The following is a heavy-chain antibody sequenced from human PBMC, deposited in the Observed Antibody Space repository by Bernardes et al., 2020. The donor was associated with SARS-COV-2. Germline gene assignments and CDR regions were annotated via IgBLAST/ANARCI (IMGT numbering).Heavy chain of an antibody. CDR2: VYTSGSI. D-gene: IGHD1-26*01. J-gene: IGHJ4*02. Sequence: SEPLSLTCTVSGGSISGVRYHWSWLLQPAGKGLEWIGRVYTSGSITYNPSLKSRVTISVDTSKNQFSLNLTSVTAADTAVYYCARGLLEATPYQWGLWDYWGRGTLVAVSS. CDR3: ARGLLEATPYQWGLWDY. CDR1: GGSISGVRYH. V-gene: IGHV4-61*02.